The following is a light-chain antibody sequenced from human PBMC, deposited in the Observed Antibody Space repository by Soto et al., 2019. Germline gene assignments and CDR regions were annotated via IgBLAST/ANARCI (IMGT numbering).Light chain of an antibody. J-gene: IGKJ5*01. CDR3: QQYYSTVT. V-gene: IGKV4-1*01. CDR1: QSVLYSSNNKNY. Sequence: DIVMTPSPDSLAVSLGERATINCKSSQSVLYSSNNKNYLAWYQQKPGQPPKLLISWASTRESGVPDRFSGSGSGTDFTLTISSLQAEDVAVYYCQQYYSTVTFGQGTRLEIK. CDR2: WAS.